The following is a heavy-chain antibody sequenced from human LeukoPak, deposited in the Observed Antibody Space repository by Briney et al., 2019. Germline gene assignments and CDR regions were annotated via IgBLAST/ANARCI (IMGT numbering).Heavy chain of an antibody. V-gene: IGHV3-30*19. CDR2: ISTDGSYK. CDR1: GFTFSSYG. J-gene: IGHJ2*01. CDR3: ARSLIPGRWYFDL. Sequence: GGSLRLSCAASGFTFSSYGMHWVRQAPGKGLEWVAAISTDGSYKYHGDSVKGRFTISRDNPMNTLYLQMNGLRPDDTAVYYCARSLIPGRWYFDLWGRGTLITASS. D-gene: IGHD3-16*01.